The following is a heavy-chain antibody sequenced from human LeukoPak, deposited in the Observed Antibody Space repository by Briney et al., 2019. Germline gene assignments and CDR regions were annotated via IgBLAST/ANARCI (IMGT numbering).Heavy chain of an antibody. V-gene: IGHV3-30*04. CDR2: ISFDGTDA. CDR1: GFTFSSYA. J-gene: IGHJ3*02. CDR3: AIARGAFDI. Sequence: GGSLRLSCAASGFTFSSYAIHWVRQAPGKGLEWVAVISFDGTDAFYADSVKGRFTISRDNSKNTLYLQMNSLRAEDTAVYYCAIARGAFDIWGQGTMVTVSS.